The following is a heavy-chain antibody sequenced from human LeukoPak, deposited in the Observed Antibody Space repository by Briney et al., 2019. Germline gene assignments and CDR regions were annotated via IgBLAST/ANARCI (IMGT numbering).Heavy chain of an antibody. D-gene: IGHD2-2*01. CDR1: GFTFSNAW. Sequence: GGSLRLSCAASGFTFSNAWMSWVRQAPGKGLEWVGRIKSKTDGGTTDYAAPVKGRFTISRDDSKNTLYLQMNSLKTEDTAVYYCTTTIVVVPAAYGPWGQGTLVTVSS. J-gene: IGHJ5*02. CDR3: TTTIVVVPAAYGP. V-gene: IGHV3-15*01. CDR2: IKSKTDGGTT.